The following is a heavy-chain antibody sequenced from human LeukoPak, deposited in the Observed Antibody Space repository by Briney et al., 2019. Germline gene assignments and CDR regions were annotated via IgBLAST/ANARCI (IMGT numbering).Heavy chain of an antibody. J-gene: IGHJ3*02. CDR3: ATDSFSYGHDDAFDI. Sequence: PGGSLRLSCATSGFTFSNYWMAWVRQAPGKGLEWVANINQDGSGKYYVDSVKGRFAISRDNANNSLYLQMNGLRAEDTAVYYCATDSFSYGHDDAFDIWGQGTLVTVSS. V-gene: IGHV3-7*04. CDR1: GFTFSNYW. CDR2: INQDGSGK. D-gene: IGHD5-18*01.